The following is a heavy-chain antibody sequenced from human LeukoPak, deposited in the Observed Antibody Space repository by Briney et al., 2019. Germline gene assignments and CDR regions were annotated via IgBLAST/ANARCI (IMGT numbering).Heavy chain of an antibody. Sequence: EPTVKVSCKASGYTFTSYGIIWVRQAPGQGLDWMGRIIPNSGATNYAQNFQGRVTLTRDTSISTAYMELSRLSPDDTAVYYCARGISGGFDIWGQGTMVTVSS. D-gene: IGHD2-21*01. V-gene: IGHV1-2*06. CDR1: GYTFTSYG. CDR2: IIPNSGAT. J-gene: IGHJ3*02. CDR3: ARGISGGFDI.